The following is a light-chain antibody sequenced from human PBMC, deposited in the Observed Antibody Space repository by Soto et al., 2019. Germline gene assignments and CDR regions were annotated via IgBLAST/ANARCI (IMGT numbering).Light chain of an antibody. J-gene: IGKJ1*01. CDR3: QQYVTAPRT. Sequence: EIVMTQSPATLSVSPGGRATLSCRASQSISDTLAWYQQKPGQAPGLLIYGASSRATGIPDRFSGSGSGTDFTLTISRLEPEDFAVYFCQQYVTAPRTFGQGTKVDIK. V-gene: IGKV3-20*01. CDR2: GAS. CDR1: QSISDT.